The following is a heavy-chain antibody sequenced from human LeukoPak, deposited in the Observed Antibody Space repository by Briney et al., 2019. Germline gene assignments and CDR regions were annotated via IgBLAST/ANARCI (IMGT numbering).Heavy chain of an antibody. J-gene: IGHJ4*02. D-gene: IGHD3-22*01. CDR3: VRGFSSTYYRLFDY. V-gene: IGHV3-11*04. CDR1: AFTFSDYY. Sequence: GGSLRLSCAASAFTFSDYYMSWIRQAPGRGLEWISYISGTSDTIYSADSVRGRFTISRDNAKNSLYLQMNGLRTDDTAVYYCVRGFSSTYYRLFDYWGQGTLLTVSS. CDR2: ISGTSDTI.